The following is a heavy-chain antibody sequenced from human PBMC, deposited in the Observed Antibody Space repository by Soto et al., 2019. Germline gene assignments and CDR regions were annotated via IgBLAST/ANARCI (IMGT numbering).Heavy chain of an antibody. CDR1: GFTFSSYA. Sequence: QVQLVESGGGVVQPGRSLRLSCAASGFTFSSYAMHWVRQAPGKGLESVAVISYDGSNKYYADSVKGRFTISRDNSKKTLYLQMSSLRAEDTAVYYCARDGTMFGVVTTPYYYYYGMDVWGQGTTVTVSS. CDR2: ISYDGSNK. J-gene: IGHJ6*02. V-gene: IGHV3-30-3*01. D-gene: IGHD3-3*01. CDR3: ARDGTMFGVVTTPYYYYYGMDV.